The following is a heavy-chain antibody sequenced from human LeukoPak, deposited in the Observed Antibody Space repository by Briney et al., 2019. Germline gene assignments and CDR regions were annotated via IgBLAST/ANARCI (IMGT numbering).Heavy chain of an antibody. D-gene: IGHD5-12*01. CDR2: IYYSGST. CDR1: GGSISSGDYY. Sequence: SQTLSLTCTVSGGSISSGDYYWSWIRQPPGKGLEWIGYIYYSGSTYYNPSLKSRVTISVDTSKNQFSLKLSFVTAADTAVYYCATLRVATPYYFDYWGQGTLVTVSS. J-gene: IGHJ4*02. CDR3: ATLRVATPYYFDY. V-gene: IGHV4-30-4*08.